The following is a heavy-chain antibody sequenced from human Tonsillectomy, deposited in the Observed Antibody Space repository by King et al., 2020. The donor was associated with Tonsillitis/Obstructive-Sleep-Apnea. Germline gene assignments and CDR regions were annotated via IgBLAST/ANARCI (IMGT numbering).Heavy chain of an antibody. CDR3: ARDEKIPVASYYSYDLDV. J-gene: IGHJ6*03. CDR2: INTNTGNP. V-gene: IGHV7-4-1*02. CDR1: GYTFTDYP. D-gene: IGHD2-2*01. Sequence: QLVQSGSELKKPGASVKVSCKASGYTFTDYPMNWVRQAPGQGIEWMGWINTNTGNPTYAQGLTGLFVFSSDTSVSTAYLQISSLKAEDTAVYYCARDEKIPVASYYSYDLDVWGRGTPGTVSS.